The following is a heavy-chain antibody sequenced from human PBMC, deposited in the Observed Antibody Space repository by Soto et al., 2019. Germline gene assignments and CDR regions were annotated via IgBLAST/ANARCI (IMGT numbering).Heavy chain of an antibody. D-gene: IGHD3-22*01. CDR1: GGSISSYY. CDR3: ARDFSVLDSSGYYYRREPDAFDI. CDR2: IYYSGST. Sequence: SETLSLTCTVSGGSISSYYWSWIRQPPGKGLEWIGYIYYSGSTNYNPSLKSRVTISVDTSKNQFSLKLSSVTAADTAVYYCARDFSVLDSSGYYYRREPDAFDIWGQGTMVTVSS. V-gene: IGHV4-59*01. J-gene: IGHJ3*02.